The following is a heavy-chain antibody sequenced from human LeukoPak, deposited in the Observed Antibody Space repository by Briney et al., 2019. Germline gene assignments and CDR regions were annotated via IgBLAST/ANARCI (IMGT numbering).Heavy chain of an antibody. CDR1: GASISSGGY. Sequence: KPSETLSLTCTGSGASISSGGYWSWIRQHPGKGLEWIGYIYYSGSTYYNPSLKSRVTISVDTSKNQFSLKLSSVTAADTAVYYCAGNYGAHDYWGQGTLVTVSP. J-gene: IGHJ4*02. V-gene: IGHV4-31*03. D-gene: IGHD4-17*01. CDR3: AGNYGAHDY. CDR2: IYYSGST.